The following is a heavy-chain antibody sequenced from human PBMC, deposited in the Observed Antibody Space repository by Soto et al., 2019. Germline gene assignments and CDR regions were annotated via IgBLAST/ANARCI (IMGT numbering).Heavy chain of an antibody. V-gene: IGHV3-23*01. CDR3: GKDFSASGSSLGCDH. CDR1: GFTFNTYA. Sequence: EVQLLESGGGLVQSGGSLRLSCAASGFTFNTYAMTWVRQAPGKGLEGVSVISGNGYSTFYADSVKGRFTISRDNSKSTLYLEMNSLRVEDTAIYYCGKDFSASGSSLGCDHWGQGALVAVSS. D-gene: IGHD2-2*01. J-gene: IGHJ4*02. CDR2: ISGNGYST.